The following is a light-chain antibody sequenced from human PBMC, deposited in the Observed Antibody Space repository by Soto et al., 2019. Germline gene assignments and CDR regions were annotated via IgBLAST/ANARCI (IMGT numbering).Light chain of an antibody. Sequence: EIVMTQSPATLSVSPGERATLSCRASQSVSSNIAWYQQKPGQTPRLLIFAASIRATGIPARFSGSGSGTEFTLSISSLQSEDFAVYYCQQYNNWPPYSFGRGTKLEIK. CDR1: QSVSSN. V-gene: IGKV3-15*01. CDR2: AAS. CDR3: QQYNNWPPYS. J-gene: IGKJ2*03.